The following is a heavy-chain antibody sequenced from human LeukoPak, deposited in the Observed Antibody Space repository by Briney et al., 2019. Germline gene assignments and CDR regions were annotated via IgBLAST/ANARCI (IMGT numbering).Heavy chain of an antibody. D-gene: IGHD5-18*01. CDR3: ARRATTERGHSYGLDY. Sequence: GGSLRLSCAASGFTFRLFGMHWVRQAPGKGLEWLSFIRFDGSHTYHADPVKGRFTISRDNAKNSLYLQMNSLRAKDTAVYYCARRATTERGHSYGLDYWGQGTLVTVSS. CDR2: IRFDGSHT. V-gene: IGHV3-30*02. CDR1: GFTFRLFG. J-gene: IGHJ4*02.